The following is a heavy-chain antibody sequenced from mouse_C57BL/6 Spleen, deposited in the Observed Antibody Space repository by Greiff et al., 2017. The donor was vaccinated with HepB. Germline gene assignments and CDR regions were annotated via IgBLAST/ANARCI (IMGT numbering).Heavy chain of an antibody. CDR1: GYTFTSYW. CDR3: ARGYYGSSPYFDY. J-gene: IGHJ2*01. D-gene: IGHD1-1*01. V-gene: IGHV1-64*01. CDR2: IHPNSGST. Sequence: QVQLQQPGAELVKPGASVKLSCKASGYTFTSYWMHWVKQRPGQGLEWIGIIHPNSGSTNYNEKFKSKATLTVDKSSSTAYMQLSSLTSEDSAVYYCARGYYGSSPYFDYWGQGTTLTVSS.